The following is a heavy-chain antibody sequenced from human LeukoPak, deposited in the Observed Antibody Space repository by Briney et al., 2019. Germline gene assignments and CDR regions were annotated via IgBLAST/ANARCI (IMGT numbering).Heavy chain of an antibody. V-gene: IGHV3-30-3*01. J-gene: IGHJ4*02. Sequence: GGSLRLSCAASGFTFSSYAMHWVRQAPGKGLEWVAVISYDGSNKYYADSVRGRFTISRDNAENTLYLQMNSLRVEDTAVYYCARRVVVAAAPYYFDYWGQGTLVTVSS. D-gene: IGHD2-2*01. CDR1: GFTFSSYA. CDR2: ISYDGSNK. CDR3: ARRVVVAAAPYYFDY.